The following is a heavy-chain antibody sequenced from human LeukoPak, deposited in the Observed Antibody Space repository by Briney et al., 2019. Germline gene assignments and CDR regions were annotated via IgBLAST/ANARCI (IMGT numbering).Heavy chain of an antibody. V-gene: IGHV1-2*06. CDR1: GYTSTGYY. CDR2: INPNSGGT. CDR3: ARGIPFDYYDSSGYQVPFDY. J-gene: IGHJ4*02. Sequence: SVKVSCKASGYTSTGYYMHWVRQAPGQGLEWMARINPNSGGTNYAQKFQGRVTMTRDTSISTAYMELSRLRSDDTAVYYCARGIPFDYYDSSGYQVPFDYWGQGTLVTVSS. D-gene: IGHD3-22*01.